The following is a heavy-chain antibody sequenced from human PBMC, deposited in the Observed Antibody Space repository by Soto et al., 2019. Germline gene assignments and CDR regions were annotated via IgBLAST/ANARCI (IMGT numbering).Heavy chain of an antibody. D-gene: IGHD3-10*01. CDR3: ARGWTMVRGVIRNHYYYGMDV. CDR2: INHSGST. V-gene: IGHV4-34*01. Sequence: SETLSLTCAVYGGSFSGYYWSWIRQPPGKGLEWIGEINHSGSTNYNPSLKSRVTISVDTSKNQFSLKLSSVTAADTAVYYCARGWTMVRGVIRNHYYYGMDVWGQGTTVTVSS. CDR1: GGSFSGYY. J-gene: IGHJ6*02.